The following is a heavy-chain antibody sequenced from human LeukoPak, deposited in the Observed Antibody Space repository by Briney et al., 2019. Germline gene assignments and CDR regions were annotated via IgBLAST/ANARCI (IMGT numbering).Heavy chain of an antibody. CDR2: ISSSSSYI. V-gene: IGHV3-21*01. D-gene: IGHD6-19*01. CDR1: GFTFSSYW. Sequence: PGGSLRLSCAASGFTFSSYWMSWVRQAPGKGLEWVSSISSSSSYIYYADSVKGRFTISRDNAKNSLYPQMNSLRAEDTAVYYCAGVRGIAVAGTLGYWGQGTLVTVSS. J-gene: IGHJ4*02. CDR3: AGVRGIAVAGTLGY.